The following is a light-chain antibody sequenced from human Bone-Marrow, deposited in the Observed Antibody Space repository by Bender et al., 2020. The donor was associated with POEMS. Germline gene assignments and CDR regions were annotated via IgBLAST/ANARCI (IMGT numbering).Light chain of an antibody. J-gene: IGLJ2*01. V-gene: IGLV1-40*01. CDR1: SSNTGSDYA. Sequence: QSVLTQPPSVSGAPGQRVTISCTGSSSNTGSDYAVHWYRQMPGTAPKLLIFNNNIRPSGVPDRFSGSTSGASASLAITGLQAEDEADYYCQSYDTSLSGVVFGDGTKLTVL. CDR3: QSYDTSLSGVV. CDR2: NNN.